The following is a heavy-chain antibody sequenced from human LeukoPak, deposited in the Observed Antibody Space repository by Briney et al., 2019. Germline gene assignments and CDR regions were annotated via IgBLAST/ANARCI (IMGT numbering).Heavy chain of an antibody. J-gene: IGHJ3*02. D-gene: IGHD6-6*01. Sequence: SETLSLTRTLSGGSISSYYWSWIRQPAGKGLEWIGRIYTSGSTNYNPSLKSRVTMSVDTSKNQFSLKLSSVTAADTAVYYCARVKVTKLAVDAFDIWGQGTMVTVSS. V-gene: IGHV4-4*07. CDR3: ARVKVTKLAVDAFDI. CDR1: GGSISSYY. CDR2: IYTSGST.